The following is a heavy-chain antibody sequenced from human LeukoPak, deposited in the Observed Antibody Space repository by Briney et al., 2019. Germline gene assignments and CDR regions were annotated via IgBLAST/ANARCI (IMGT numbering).Heavy chain of an antibody. V-gene: IGHV4-59*08. D-gene: IGHD5-18*01. CDR2: IYSSGGT. Sequence: SETLSLTCIVFGGSISSYYWSWIRQPPGKGLEWIGYIYSSGGTDYNPSLKSRATISLDTSNHQFSLKLISVTAADTAVYYCARHVGIHLWSLYFDYWGQGSLVTVSS. CDR1: GGSISSYY. J-gene: IGHJ4*02. CDR3: ARHVGIHLWSLYFDY.